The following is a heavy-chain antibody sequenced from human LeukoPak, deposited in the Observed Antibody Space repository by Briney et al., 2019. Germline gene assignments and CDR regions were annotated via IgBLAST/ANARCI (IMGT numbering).Heavy chain of an antibody. J-gene: IGHJ4*02. D-gene: IGHD3-10*01. V-gene: IGHV3-7*01. CDR1: GFTFSSYW. CDR2: IKQDGSEK. Sequence: PGGSLRLSCAASGFTFSSYWMSWVRQPPGKGLEWVANIKQDGSEKYYVDSVKGRFTISRDNAKSSLYLQMNSLRAEDTAVYYCARGRITMVRGVIITYTEWGGDLDYWGQGTLVTVSS. CDR3: ARGRITMVRGVIITYTEWGGDLDY.